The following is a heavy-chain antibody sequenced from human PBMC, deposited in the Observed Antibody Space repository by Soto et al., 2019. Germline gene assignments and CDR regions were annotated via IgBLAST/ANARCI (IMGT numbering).Heavy chain of an antibody. V-gene: IGHV1-69*01. CDR3: ARVVILVPTASTHYYYHMDV. Sequence: QVQLVQSGAEVRKPGSSVTVSCKASGGTFSNYAISWVRQAPGQGLEWMGGIIPIVGTGSYAQKFQGSVTITADEPTTTAYMELSSLRFEDTAVYYCARVVILVPTASTHYYYHMDVWGPGTKVTVSS. CDR2: IIPIVGTG. CDR1: GGTFSNYA. J-gene: IGHJ6*02. D-gene: IGHD2-2*01.